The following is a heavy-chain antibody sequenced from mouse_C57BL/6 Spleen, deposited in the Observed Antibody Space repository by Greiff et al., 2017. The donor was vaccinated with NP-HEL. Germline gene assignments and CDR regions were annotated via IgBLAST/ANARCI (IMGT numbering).Heavy chain of an antibody. D-gene: IGHD1-1*01. V-gene: IGHV1-76*01. CDR2: IYPGSGNT. Sequence: QVQLQQSGAELVRPGASVKLSCKASGYTFTDYYINWVKQRPGQGLEWIARIYPGSGNTYYNEKFKGKATLTAEKSSSTAYMQLSSLTSEDSAVYCCARSDGSSSAWFAYRGQGTLVTVSA. J-gene: IGHJ3*01. CDR1: GYTFTDYY. CDR3: ARSDGSSSAWFAY.